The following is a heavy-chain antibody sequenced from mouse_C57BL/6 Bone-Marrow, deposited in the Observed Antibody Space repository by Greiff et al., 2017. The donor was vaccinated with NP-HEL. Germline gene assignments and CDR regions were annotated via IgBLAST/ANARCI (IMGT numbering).Heavy chain of an antibody. CDR2: ISDGGSYT. CDR3: ARARLTYYFDY. CDR1: GFTFSSYA. D-gene: IGHD3-1*01. J-gene: IGHJ2*01. V-gene: IGHV5-4*01. Sequence: EVQLVESGGGLVKPGGSLKLSCAASGFTFSSYAMSWVRQTPGKRLEWVATISDGGSYTYYPDNVKGRFTFSRDNAKNTLYMQLSPLTSEDTAMYYCARARLTYYFDYWGKGTTLTVSS.